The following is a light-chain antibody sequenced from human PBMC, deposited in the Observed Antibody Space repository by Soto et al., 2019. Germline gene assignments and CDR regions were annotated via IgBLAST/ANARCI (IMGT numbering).Light chain of an antibody. CDR1: QSVSSS. V-gene: IGKV3-11*01. Sequence: EIVLTQSPDTLSLSPGERATLSCRASQSVSSSLAWYQQKPGQAPRLLIYDASNRATGIPARFSGSGSGTDFTLTISSLEPEDFAVYYCQQRSNRHPEVTFGPGTKVDIK. CDR3: QQRSNRHPEVT. J-gene: IGKJ3*01. CDR2: DAS.